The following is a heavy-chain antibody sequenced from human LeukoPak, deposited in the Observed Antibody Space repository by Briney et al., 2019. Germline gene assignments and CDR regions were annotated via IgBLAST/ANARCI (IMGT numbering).Heavy chain of an antibody. J-gene: IGHJ4*02. Sequence: SQTLSLTCTVSGGSISSGSYYWSWIRQPAGKGLEWIGRIYTSGSTNYNLSLKSRVTISVDTSKNQFSLKLSSVTAADTAVYYCARDSGSYPYQDWGQGTLVTVSS. V-gene: IGHV4-61*02. CDR3: ARDSGSYPYQD. CDR2: IYTSGST. D-gene: IGHD1-26*01. CDR1: GGSISSGSYY.